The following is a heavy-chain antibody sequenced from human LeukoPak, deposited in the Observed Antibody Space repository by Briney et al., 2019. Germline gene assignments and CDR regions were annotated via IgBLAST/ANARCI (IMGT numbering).Heavy chain of an antibody. J-gene: IGHJ4*02. D-gene: IGHD3-22*01. V-gene: IGHV3-48*04. CDR3: ASSRYDSSGYYGIIAY. Sequence: GGSLRLSCAASGFTFSNYAMHWVRQAPGKGLEWVSYISSSGSTIYYADSVKGRFTISRDNAKNSLYLQMNSLRAEDTAVYYCASSRYDSSGYYGIIAYWGQGTLVTVSS. CDR1: GFTFSNYA. CDR2: ISSSGSTI.